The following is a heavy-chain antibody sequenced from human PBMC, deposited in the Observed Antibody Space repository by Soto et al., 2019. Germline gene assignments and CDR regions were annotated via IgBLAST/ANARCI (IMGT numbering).Heavy chain of an antibody. CDR3: ARGNRNLDFWSGYPDY. Sequence: SETLSLTCTVSGGSISSYYWSWIRQPPGKGLEWIGYIYYSGSTNYNPSLKSRVTISVDTSKNQFSLKLSSVTAADTAVYYCARGNRNLDFWSGYPDYWGQGTLVTVSS. D-gene: IGHD3-3*01. CDR2: IYYSGST. V-gene: IGHV4-59*08. CDR1: GGSISSYY. J-gene: IGHJ4*02.